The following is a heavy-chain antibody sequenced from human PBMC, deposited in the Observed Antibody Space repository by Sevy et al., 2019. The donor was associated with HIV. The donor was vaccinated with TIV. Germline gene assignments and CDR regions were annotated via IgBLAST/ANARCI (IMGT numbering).Heavy chain of an antibody. CDR2: NNHSGST. V-gene: IGHV4-34*01. D-gene: IGHD3-3*01. J-gene: IGHJ6*02. CDR1: GGSFSGYY. CDR3: ARPHLYEDV. Sequence: SETLSLTCAVYGGSFSGYYWSWIRQPPGKGLEWIGENNHSGSTNYNPSLKSRVTISVDTSKNKFSLKLSSVTAADTAVYYCARPHLYEDVWGQGTTVTVSS.